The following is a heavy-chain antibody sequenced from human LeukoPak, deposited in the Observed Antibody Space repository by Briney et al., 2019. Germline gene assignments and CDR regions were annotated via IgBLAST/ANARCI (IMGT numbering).Heavy chain of an antibody. V-gene: IGHV3-74*01. J-gene: IGHJ5*02. Sequence: GGSLRLSCAASGLTFGNNWMHWVRQGPGKGLVWVSRINSDGGGAIYADSVKGRFTVSRDNAKNTLYLQMNSLRAEDTAVYYCARDVPHNWFDTWGQGTLVTVSS. CDR2: INSDGGGA. CDR1: GLTFGNNW. CDR3: ARDVPHNWFDT.